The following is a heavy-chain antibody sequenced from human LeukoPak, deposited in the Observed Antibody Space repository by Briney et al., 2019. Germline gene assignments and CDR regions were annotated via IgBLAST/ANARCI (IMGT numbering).Heavy chain of an antibody. V-gene: IGHV3-48*03. Sequence: GGSLRLSCAASGFTFSSYEMNWVRQAPGKGLEWVSYISSGGSTIYYADSVKGRFTISRDNAKSSLYLQMNSLRAEDTAVYYCVGGYDSSGYYYYYYMDVWGKGTTVTISS. J-gene: IGHJ6*03. CDR3: VGGYDSSGYYYYYYMDV. CDR1: GFTFSSYE. D-gene: IGHD3-22*01. CDR2: ISSGGSTI.